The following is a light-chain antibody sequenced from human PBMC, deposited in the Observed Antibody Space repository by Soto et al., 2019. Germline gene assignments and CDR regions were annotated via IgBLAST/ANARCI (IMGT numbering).Light chain of an antibody. V-gene: IGKV1-13*02. CDR2: DVS. CDR1: QDIRGA. J-gene: IGKJ5*01. CDR3: QQFNTYPIT. Sequence: AIQLTQSPSSLSASVGDRVTITCRASQDIRGALAWYQQKPGKPPKILIFDVSSLQSGIPSRFSGIVSGIYFSLTFSSLQPEDFATYYCQQFNTYPITFGQGTRLEIK.